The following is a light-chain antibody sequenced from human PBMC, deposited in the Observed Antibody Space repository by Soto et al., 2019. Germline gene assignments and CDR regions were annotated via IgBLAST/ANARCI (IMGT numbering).Light chain of an antibody. J-gene: IGKJ1*01. CDR3: QQYDSLWT. V-gene: IGKV1-5*03. Sequence: DIQMTQSPSTLSASVGGRVTITCRASQSVSYRLAWYQQKPGKAPKLLIYKASSLESGVPSRFSGSGSGTEFTLTISSLQPDDFATYYCQQYDSLWTFGQGTKVEIK. CDR1: QSVSYR. CDR2: KAS.